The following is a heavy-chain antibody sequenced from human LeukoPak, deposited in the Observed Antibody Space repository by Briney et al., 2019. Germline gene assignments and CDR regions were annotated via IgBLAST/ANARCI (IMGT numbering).Heavy chain of an antibody. V-gene: IGHV1-18*01. Sequence: GASVKVSCKASGYTFTSYGISWVRQAPGQGLEWMGWISAYNGNTNYAQKLQGRVTMTTDTSTSTAYMELSRLRSDDTAVYYCARDRQKLWFGELANAFDIWGQGTMVTVSS. D-gene: IGHD3-10*01. J-gene: IGHJ3*02. CDR1: GYTFTSYG. CDR3: ARDRQKLWFGELANAFDI. CDR2: ISAYNGNT.